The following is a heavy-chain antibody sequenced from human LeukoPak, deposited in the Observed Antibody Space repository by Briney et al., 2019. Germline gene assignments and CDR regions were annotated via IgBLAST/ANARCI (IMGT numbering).Heavy chain of an antibody. J-gene: IGHJ4*02. Sequence: PGGSLRLSCAASGFTFSSYAMSWVRQAPGKGLEWVSAISGSGGSTHYADSVKGRFTISRDNSKNTLYLQMNSLSADDPAVYYCAKDRIFGVVIIQYYFDYWGQGTLVTVSS. CDR1: GFTFSSYA. V-gene: IGHV3-23*01. CDR2: ISGSGGST. CDR3: AKDRIFGVVIIQYYFDY. D-gene: IGHD3-3*01.